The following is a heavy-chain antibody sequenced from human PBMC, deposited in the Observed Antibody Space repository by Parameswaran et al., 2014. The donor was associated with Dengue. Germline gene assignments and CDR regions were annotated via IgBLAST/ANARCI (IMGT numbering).Heavy chain of an antibody. CDR3: ARDSSYDILTGYSIDYYYYYYMDV. CDR2: ISSSSSYI. V-gene: IGHV3-21*01. J-gene: IGHJ6*03. D-gene: IGHD3-9*01. Sequence: VRQMPGKGLEWVSSISSSSSYIYYADSVKGRFTISRDNAKNSLYLQMNSLRAEDTAVYYCARDSSYDILTGYSIDYYYYYYMDVWGKGTTVTVSS.